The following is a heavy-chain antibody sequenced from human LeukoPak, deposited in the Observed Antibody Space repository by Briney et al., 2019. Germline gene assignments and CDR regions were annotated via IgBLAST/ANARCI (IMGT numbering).Heavy chain of an antibody. CDR1: GFTFSSYW. Sequence: PGGSLRLSCAASGFTFSSYWMSWVRQAPGKGLEWVANIKQDGSEQYYVDSVKGRFTISRDNAKNSLYLQMNSLRAEDTAVYYCARDFHLRQAEDAFDIWGQGTMVTVSS. CDR2: IKQDGSEQ. D-gene: IGHD6-19*01. CDR3: ARDFHLRQAEDAFDI. V-gene: IGHV3-7*01. J-gene: IGHJ3*02.